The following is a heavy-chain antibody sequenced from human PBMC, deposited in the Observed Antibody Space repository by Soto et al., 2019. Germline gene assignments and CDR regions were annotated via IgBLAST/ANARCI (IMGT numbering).Heavy chain of an antibody. CDR3: ARDGYYYYGMDV. J-gene: IGHJ6*02. Sequence: GSLRLSCAASGFTFSNYAMHWVRQAPGKGLERVAVISYDGSNKYYADSVKGRFTISRDNSKNTLFLQMNSLSTEETAVYYCARDGYYYYGMDVWGQGTTVTVAS. CDR1: GFTFSNYA. CDR2: ISYDGSNK. V-gene: IGHV3-30*04.